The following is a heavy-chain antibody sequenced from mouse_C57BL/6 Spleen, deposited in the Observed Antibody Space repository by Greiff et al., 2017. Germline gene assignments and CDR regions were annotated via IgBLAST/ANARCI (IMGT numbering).Heavy chain of an antibody. D-gene: IGHD2-13*01. J-gene: IGHJ2*01. CDR1: GFTFTDYY. CDR2: IRNKANGYTT. V-gene: IGHV7-3*01. Sequence: EVMLVESGGGLVQPGGSLSLSCAASGFTFTDYYMSWVRQPPGQALEWLGFIRNKANGYTTEYSASVKGRFTISRANSQSILYLQMNALRAEDSATDYYASLYYGEGDYFDYWGQGTTLTVSS. CDR3: ASLYYGEGDYFDY.